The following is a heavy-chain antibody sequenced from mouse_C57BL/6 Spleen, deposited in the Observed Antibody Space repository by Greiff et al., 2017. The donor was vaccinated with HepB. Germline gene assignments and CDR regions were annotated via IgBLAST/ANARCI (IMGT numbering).Heavy chain of an antibody. Sequence: EVQRVESGGGLVKPGGSLKLSCAASGFPFSSFAMSWVRQTPEKRLEWVATISDCGSYTYYPDNVKGRFTISRANAKTNLYLQMSHLKSEDTAMYFCSRAAITTLAFDYWGQGTTLTVSS. V-gene: IGHV5-4*01. CDR2: ISDCGSYT. CDR1: GFPFSSFA. J-gene: IGHJ2*01. D-gene: IGHD1-1*01. CDR3: SRAAITTLAFDY.